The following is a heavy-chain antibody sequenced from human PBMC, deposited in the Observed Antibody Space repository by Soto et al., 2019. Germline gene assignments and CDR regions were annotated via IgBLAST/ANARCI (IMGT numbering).Heavy chain of an antibody. D-gene: IGHD3-3*01. CDR1: GFTFSSYA. CDR2: ISGSGGST. Sequence: PGGALRLSCAASGFTFSSYAMSWVRQAPWKGLEWVSAISGSGGSTYYADSVKGRFTISRDNSKNTLYLQMNSLRAEDTAVYYCAKVDDFWHYYYGMDVWGQGTTVTVSS. V-gene: IGHV3-23*01. CDR3: AKVDDFWHYYYGMDV. J-gene: IGHJ6*02.